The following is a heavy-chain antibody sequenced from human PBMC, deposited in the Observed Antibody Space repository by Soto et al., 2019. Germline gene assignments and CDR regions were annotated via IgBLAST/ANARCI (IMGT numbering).Heavy chain of an antibody. Sequence: GGSLRLSCAASGFTFSSYSMNWVRQAPGKGLEWVSYISSSSSTIYYADSVKGRFTISRDNAKNSLYLQMNSLRAEDTAVYYCAREKNIVSRGAFDIWGQGTMVTVSS. CDR3: AREKNIVSRGAFDI. CDR2: ISSSSSTI. D-gene: IGHD5-12*01. J-gene: IGHJ3*02. V-gene: IGHV3-48*01. CDR1: GFTFSSYS.